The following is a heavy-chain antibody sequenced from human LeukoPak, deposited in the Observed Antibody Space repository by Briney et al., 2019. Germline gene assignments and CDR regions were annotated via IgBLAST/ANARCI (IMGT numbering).Heavy chain of an antibody. V-gene: IGHV3-30-3*01. CDR2: ISYDGSNK. CDR3: ARDCDYGDYCYFDY. Sequence: GRSLRLSCAASGFTFSSYAMHWVRQAPGKGLEWVAVISYDGSNKYYADSVKGRFTISRDNSKNTLYLQMNSLRAEDTVVYYCARDCDYGDYCYFDYWGQGTLVTVSS. J-gene: IGHJ4*02. D-gene: IGHD4-17*01. CDR1: GFTFSSYA.